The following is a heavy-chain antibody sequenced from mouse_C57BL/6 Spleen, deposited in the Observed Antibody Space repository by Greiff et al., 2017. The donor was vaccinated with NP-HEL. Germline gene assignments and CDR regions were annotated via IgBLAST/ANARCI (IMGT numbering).Heavy chain of an antibody. CDR2: IDPEDGET. CDR3: ANLPMMVTTGFAY. J-gene: IGHJ3*01. D-gene: IGHD2-3*01. Sequence: VQLKQSGAELVKPGASVKLSCTASGFNIKDYYMHWVKQRTEQGLEWIGRIDPEDGETKYAPKFPGKATITADTSSNTAYLQLSSLTSEDTAVYYCANLPMMVTTGFAYWGQGTLVTVSA. V-gene: IGHV14-2*01. CDR1: GFNIKDYY.